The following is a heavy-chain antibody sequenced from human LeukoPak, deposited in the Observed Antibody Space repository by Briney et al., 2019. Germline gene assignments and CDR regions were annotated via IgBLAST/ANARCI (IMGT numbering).Heavy chain of an antibody. D-gene: IGHD2-2*02. CDR1: GFTFSSYA. CDR2: ISGSGGST. J-gene: IGHJ5*02. CDR3: ARARPWYTENWLDP. Sequence: GGSLRLSCAASGFTFSSYAMSWVRQAPGKGLEWVSAISGSGGSTYYADSVKGRFTISTDNSKNTLYLQMNTLRAEDTAVYYCARARPWYTENWLDPWGQGALVTVSS. V-gene: IGHV3-23*01.